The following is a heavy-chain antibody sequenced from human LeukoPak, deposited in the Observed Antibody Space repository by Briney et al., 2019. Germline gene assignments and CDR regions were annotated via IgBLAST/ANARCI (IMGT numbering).Heavy chain of an antibody. CDR2: ISYDGSNK. D-gene: IGHD3-10*01. Sequence: PGGSLRLSCAASGFTFSSYGMHWVRQAPGKGLEWVAVISYDGSNKYYADSVKGRFTISRDNSKNTLYLQMNSLRAEDTAVYYCAKVLFPYGSRIMVGNYYYYYGTDVWGQGTTVTVSS. V-gene: IGHV3-30*18. J-gene: IGHJ6*02. CDR3: AKVLFPYGSRIMVGNYYYYYGTDV. CDR1: GFTFSSYG.